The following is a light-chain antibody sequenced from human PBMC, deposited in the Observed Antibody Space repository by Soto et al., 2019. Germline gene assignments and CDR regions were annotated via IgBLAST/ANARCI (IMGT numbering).Light chain of an antibody. CDR2: DAS. CDR1: QSISSW. CDR3: QQYSTYPWT. V-gene: IGKV1-5*01. J-gene: IGKJ1*01. Sequence: IQLTQSASSLSAPLGDRVTITCGASQSISSWLAWYQQKPGKAPKVLILDASSLESGVPSRFSGSGSATEFNLTISSLQTDDFATYYCQQYSTYPWTFGQGTKVDIK.